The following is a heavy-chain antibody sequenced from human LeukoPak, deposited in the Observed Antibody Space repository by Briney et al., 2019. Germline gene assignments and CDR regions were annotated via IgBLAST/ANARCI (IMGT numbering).Heavy chain of an antibody. Sequence: PSETLSLTCTVSGASISPYYWSWIRQSAGKGLEWIGHIHTSGSTNYNPSLKSRITMSLDMSNNQFSLKLNSVTAADTALYYCAKEGMIRGVIDYWGQGALVTVSS. V-gene: IGHV4-4*07. CDR1: GASISPYY. CDR3: AKEGMIRGVIDY. J-gene: IGHJ4*02. D-gene: IGHD3-10*01. CDR2: IHTSGST.